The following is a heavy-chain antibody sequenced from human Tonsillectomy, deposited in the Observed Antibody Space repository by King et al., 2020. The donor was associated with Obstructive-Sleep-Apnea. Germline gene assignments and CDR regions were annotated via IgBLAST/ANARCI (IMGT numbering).Heavy chain of an antibody. V-gene: IGHV3-48*04. J-gene: IGHJ3*02. CDR3: AGMTQTDAFDI. CDR2: ISSSSGTI. CDR1: GFTFSRYS. Sequence: VQLVQSGGGLVQPGGSLRLSCAASGFTFSRYSMDWVRQAPGKGLEWVSYISSSSGTIYYADSVKGRFTISRDNAKSSLYLQMNSLRAVDTAVYSCAGMTQTDAFDIWGQGKMVTVSS.